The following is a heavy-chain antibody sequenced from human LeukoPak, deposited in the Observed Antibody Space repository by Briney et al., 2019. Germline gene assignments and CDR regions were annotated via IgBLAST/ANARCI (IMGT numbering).Heavy chain of an antibody. CDR3: AKNFLGYCSGGSCYPVIY. J-gene: IGHJ4*02. CDR1: GFTFSSYA. CDR2: ISGSGGST. V-gene: IGHV3-23*01. Sequence: PGGSLRLSCAASGFTFSSYAMSWVRQAPGKGLEWVSAISGSGGSTYYADSVKGRFTISRDNSKNTLYLQMNSLRAEDTAVYYCAKNFLGYCSGGSCYPVIYRGQGTLVTVSS. D-gene: IGHD2-15*01.